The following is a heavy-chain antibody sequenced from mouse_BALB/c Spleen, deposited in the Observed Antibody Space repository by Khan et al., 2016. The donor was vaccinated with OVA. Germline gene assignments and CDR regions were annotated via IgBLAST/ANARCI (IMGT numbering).Heavy chain of an antibody. V-gene: IGHV5-15*02. CDR1: GFNFSDYG. D-gene: IGHD3-1*01. Sequence: EVELVESGGGLVQPGGSRKLSSAASGFNFSDYGLAWIRQGPGKGPERITFISSLAYNFYYADTVTGRFTISRDNVKNTLYLEMNSLRSEDTAMYYCARGGTGEFAYWGQGTLVTVSA. CDR3: ARGGTGEFAY. J-gene: IGHJ3*01. CDR2: ISSLAYNF.